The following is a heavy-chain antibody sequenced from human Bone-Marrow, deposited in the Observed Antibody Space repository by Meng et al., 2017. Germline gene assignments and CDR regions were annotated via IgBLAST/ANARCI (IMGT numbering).Heavy chain of an antibody. CDR1: GGIFSSYA. CDR3: ARAGLVGATGPYYYYGLDV. J-gene: IGHJ6*02. Sequence: SVKVSCKASGGIFSSYAISWVRQAPGQGLEWMGGIIPIFGTANYAQKFQGRVTITADESTSTAYMELSSLRSEDTAVYYCARAGLVGATGPYYYYGLDVWGQGTTVTVSS. D-gene: IGHD1-26*01. V-gene: IGHV1-69*13. CDR2: IIPIFGTA.